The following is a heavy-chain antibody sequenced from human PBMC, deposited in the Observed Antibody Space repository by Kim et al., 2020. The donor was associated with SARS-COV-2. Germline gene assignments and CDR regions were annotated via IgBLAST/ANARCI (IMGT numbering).Heavy chain of an antibody. V-gene: IGHV1-69*13. CDR2: IIPIFGTA. Sequence: SVKVSCKASGGTFSSYAISWVRQAPGQGLEWMGGIIPIFGTANYAQKFQGRVTITADESTSTAYMELSSLRSEDTAVYYCARDIVVVPAAMLNRFGMDVWGQGTTVTVSS. CDR1: GGTFSSYA. CDR3: ARDIVVVPAAMLNRFGMDV. J-gene: IGHJ6*02. D-gene: IGHD2-2*01.